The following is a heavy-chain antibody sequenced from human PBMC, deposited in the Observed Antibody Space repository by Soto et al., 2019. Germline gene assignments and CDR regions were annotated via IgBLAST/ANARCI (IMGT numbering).Heavy chain of an antibody. CDR3: ARGGIVAVPATLSSYHEYTNYRFDS. Sequence: QVQLQESGPGLMKPSETLSLTCTVSGASITGSSYWSWIRQPAGKGLEWIGRFSLSGTTNYNPSLRGRVTMSADVSKNQFSLRLTSVTAADTALYYCARGGIVAVPATLSSYHEYTNYRFDSWGQGTLVSV. J-gene: IGHJ4*02. V-gene: IGHV4-4*07. CDR2: FSLSGTT. D-gene: IGHD2-21*02. CDR1: GASITGSSY.